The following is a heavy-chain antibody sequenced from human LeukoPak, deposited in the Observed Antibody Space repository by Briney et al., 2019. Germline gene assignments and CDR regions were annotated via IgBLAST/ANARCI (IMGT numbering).Heavy chain of an antibody. Sequence: ASMKVSCKASRYTFTSYDINWVRQATGQGLEWMGWMNPNSGNTGYAQKFQGRVTMTRNTSISTAYMELSSLRSEDTAVYYCARGGRYFDWLSNYYYYYMDVWGKGTTVTISS. D-gene: IGHD3-9*01. V-gene: IGHV1-8*01. CDR3: ARGGRYFDWLSNYYYYYMDV. CDR2: MNPNSGNT. CDR1: RYTFTSYD. J-gene: IGHJ6*03.